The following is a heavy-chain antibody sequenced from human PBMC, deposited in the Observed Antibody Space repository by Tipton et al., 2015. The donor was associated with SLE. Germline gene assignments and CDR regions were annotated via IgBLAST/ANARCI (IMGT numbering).Heavy chain of an antibody. V-gene: IGHV3-9*01. CDR3: ARMDYDFWSGYYGVDY. D-gene: IGHD3-3*01. CDR2: ISWNSGSI. J-gene: IGHJ4*02. Sequence: SLRLSCAASGFTFDDYAMHWVRQAPGKGPEWVSGISWNSGSIGYADSVKGRFTISRDNAKDSLYLQMNSLRAEDTAVYYCARMDYDFWSGYYGVDYWGQGTLVTVSS. CDR1: GFTFDDYA.